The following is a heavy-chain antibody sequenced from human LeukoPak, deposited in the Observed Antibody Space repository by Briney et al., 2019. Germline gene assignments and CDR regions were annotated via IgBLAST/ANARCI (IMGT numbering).Heavy chain of an antibody. CDR2: ISYDGSNK. CDR1: GFTFSSYA. Sequence: GRSLRLSCAASGFTFSSYAMHWVRQAPGKGLEWVAVISYDGSNKYYADSVKGRFTISRDNSKNTLYLQMNSLRAEDTAVYYCARDPTLGGSYYGYFQHWGQGTLVTVSS. V-gene: IGHV3-30-3*01. J-gene: IGHJ1*01. CDR3: ARDPTLGGSYYGYFQH. D-gene: IGHD1-26*01.